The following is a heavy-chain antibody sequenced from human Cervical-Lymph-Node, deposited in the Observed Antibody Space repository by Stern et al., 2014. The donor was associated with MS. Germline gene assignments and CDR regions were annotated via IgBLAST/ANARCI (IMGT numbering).Heavy chain of an antibody. J-gene: IGHJ5*02. D-gene: IGHD6-13*01. Sequence: QLVQSGAEVTKPGSSVKVSCKASGGTFSKFPSSWVRQAPGQGLDWMGGIFPVFGKPTYAQEFRGRVTITADVSTSTVYMELSSLRSDDTAVYYCALSSETSDRWYSLGYDLWGQGTLVTVSS. CDR3: ALSSETSDRWYSLGYDL. CDR2: IFPVFGKP. CDR1: GGTFSKFP. V-gene: IGHV1-69*01.